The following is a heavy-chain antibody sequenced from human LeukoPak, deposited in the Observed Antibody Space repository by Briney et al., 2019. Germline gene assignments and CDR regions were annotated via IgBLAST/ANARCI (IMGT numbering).Heavy chain of an antibody. CDR2: INPNSGGT. CDR3: ARDIPADYYDSSGYGGDH. J-gene: IGHJ4*02. CDR1: GYTFTGYY. V-gene: IGHV1-2*02. Sequence: ASVKVSCKASGYTFTGYYMHWVRQAPGQGLEWMGWINPNSGGTNYAQKFQGRVTMTRDTSISTAYMELSRLRSDDTAVYYCARDIPADYYDSSGYGGDHWGQGTLVTVSS. D-gene: IGHD3-22*01.